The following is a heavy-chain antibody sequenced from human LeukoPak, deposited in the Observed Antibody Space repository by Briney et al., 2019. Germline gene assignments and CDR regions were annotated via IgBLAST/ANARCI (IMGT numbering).Heavy chain of an antibody. Sequence: GGSLRLSCAASGFTFSSYGMHWVRQAPGKGLGWGAVICYDGSNKYYADSAKGRFTISRDNSKNTLYLQMNSLRAEDTAVYYCARSGLGYCSSTSCLQKFDYWGRGTLVTVSS. V-gene: IGHV3-33*01. CDR1: GFTFSSYG. CDR2: ICYDGSNK. D-gene: IGHD2-2*01. CDR3: ARSGLGYCSSTSCLQKFDY. J-gene: IGHJ4*02.